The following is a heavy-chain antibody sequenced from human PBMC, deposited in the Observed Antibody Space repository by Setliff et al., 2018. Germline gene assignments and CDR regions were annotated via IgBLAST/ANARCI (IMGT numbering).Heavy chain of an antibody. CDR1: RFTFSNYG. CDR3: ARDRGSGSYFLRYFDY. CDR2: ISSSSSTI. J-gene: IGHJ4*02. V-gene: IGHV3-48*01. D-gene: IGHD1-26*01. Sequence: LRLSCVASRFTFSNYGMHWVRQAPGKGLEWVSYISSSSSTIYYADSVKGRFTISRDNAKNSLYLQMNSLRAEDTAVYYCARDRGSGSYFLRYFDYWGQGTLVTVSS.